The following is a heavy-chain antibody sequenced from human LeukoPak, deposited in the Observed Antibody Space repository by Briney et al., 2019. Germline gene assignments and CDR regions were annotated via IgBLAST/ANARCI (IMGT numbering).Heavy chain of an antibody. J-gene: IGHJ4*02. V-gene: IGHV1-2*02. CDR3: ARDWVSVGAFDC. D-gene: IGHD1-26*01. CDR2: INPNSGGT. Sequence: ASVKVSCKASGYTFTGYYMHWVRQAPGQGLEWMGWINPNSGGTNYAQKFQGRVTMTRDTSISTAYMELSRLRSDDTAVYYCARDWVSVGAFDCWGQGTLVTVSS. CDR1: GYTFTGYY.